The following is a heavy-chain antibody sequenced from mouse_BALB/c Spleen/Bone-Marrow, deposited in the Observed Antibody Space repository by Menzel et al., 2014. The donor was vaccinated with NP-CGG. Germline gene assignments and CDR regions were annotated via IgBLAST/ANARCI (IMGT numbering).Heavy chain of an antibody. CDR2: ISSGGSYT. Sequence: EVKVVESGGGLVKPGGSLKLSCAASGFAFSSYGMSWVRQTPEKRLEWVATISSGGSYTYYPDSVKGRFTISRDNARNTLYLQMSSLRSEDTALYYCARVLRVYAMDYWGQGTSVTVSS. CDR1: GFAFSSYG. V-gene: IGHV5-9*02. J-gene: IGHJ4*01. D-gene: IGHD2-4*01. CDR3: ARVLRVYAMDY.